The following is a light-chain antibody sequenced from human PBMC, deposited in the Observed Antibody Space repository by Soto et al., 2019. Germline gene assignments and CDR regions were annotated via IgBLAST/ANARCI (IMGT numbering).Light chain of an antibody. CDR3: QHYTSYSEA. J-gene: IGKJ1*01. CDR2: KAS. Sequence: DIQMTQSPSTLSGSVGDGVTITCRASQTISSWLAWYQQKPGKAPKLLIYKASTLKSGVPSRFSGSGSGTEFTLTISSLQPDDFATYYCQHYTSYSEAFGQGTKVDI. CDR1: QTISSW. V-gene: IGKV1-5*03.